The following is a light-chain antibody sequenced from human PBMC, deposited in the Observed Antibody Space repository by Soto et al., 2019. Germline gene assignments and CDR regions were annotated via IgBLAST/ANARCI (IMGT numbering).Light chain of an antibody. CDR3: QQRLDWPIT. V-gene: IGKV3-11*01. CDR2: DAS. J-gene: IGKJ5*01. CDR1: QSVSNY. Sequence: EIVLTQSPATVSLSPGERATLSCRASQSVSNYLAWYQQRPGQAPRLLIYDASNRATGIPGRFSGSGSGPDFTLTISSLEPQDCAGYDCQQRLDWPITFGQGTRLETK.